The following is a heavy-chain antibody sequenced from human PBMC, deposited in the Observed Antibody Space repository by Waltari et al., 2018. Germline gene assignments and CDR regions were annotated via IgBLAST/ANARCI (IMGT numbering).Heavy chain of an antibody. J-gene: IGHJ3*02. CDR2: INPNSGGT. D-gene: IGHD2-2*01. CDR1: GYTFTGYY. V-gene: IGHV1-2*06. CDR3: ARSSYAGGLVDAFDI. Sequence: QVQLVQSGAEVKKPGASVKVSCKASGYTFTGYYMPWVRQAPGQGLEWMGRINPNSGGTNYAQKFQGRVTMTRDTSISTAYMELSRLRSDDTAVYYCARSSYAGGLVDAFDIWGQGTMVTVSS.